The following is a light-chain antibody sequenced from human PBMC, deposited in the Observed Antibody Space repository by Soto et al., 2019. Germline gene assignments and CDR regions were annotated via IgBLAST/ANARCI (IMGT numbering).Light chain of an antibody. Sequence: SYELTQAPSVSVPPGQTARITCSGDALPKQYAYWYQQRPGQAPILVMYRDDERPSGIPERFSGSSSGTTVTLSISGVQAEDEADYYCQSADNSGTYVVFGGGTKLTVL. V-gene: IGLV3-25*03. J-gene: IGLJ2*01. CDR1: ALPKQY. CDR2: RDD. CDR3: QSADNSGTYVV.